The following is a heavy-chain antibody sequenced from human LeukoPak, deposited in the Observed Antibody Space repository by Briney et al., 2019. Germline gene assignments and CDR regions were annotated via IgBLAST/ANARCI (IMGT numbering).Heavy chain of an antibody. Sequence: PGGSLRLSCAAAGFTFNSYAMSWVRQAPGKGLEWVSAISGSGGSTFYADSVKGRFTISKDNSRNTLYLQMNSLRAEDRAIYYCAKHKENYSDSCLDDYWGQGTLVTVSS. CDR3: AKHKENYSDSCLDDY. CDR1: GFTFNSYA. V-gene: IGHV3-23*01. J-gene: IGHJ4*02. D-gene: IGHD4-11*01. CDR2: ISGSGGST.